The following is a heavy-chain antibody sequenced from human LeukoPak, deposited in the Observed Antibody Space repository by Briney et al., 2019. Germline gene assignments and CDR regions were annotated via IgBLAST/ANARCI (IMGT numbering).Heavy chain of an antibody. Sequence: KPSGTLSLTCAVSGGSISSSNWWSWVRQPPGKGLEWIGSIYHSGSTYYNPSLKSRVTISVDTSKNQFSLKLSSVTAADTAVYYCARDRVLLCFDPWGQGTLVTVSS. V-gene: IGHV4-4*02. CDR1: GGSISSSNW. D-gene: IGHD3-10*02. J-gene: IGHJ5*02. CDR2: IYHSGST. CDR3: ARDRVLLCFDP.